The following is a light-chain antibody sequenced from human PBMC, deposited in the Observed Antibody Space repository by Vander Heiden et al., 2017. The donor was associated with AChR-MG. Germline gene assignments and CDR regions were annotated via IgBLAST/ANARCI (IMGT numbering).Light chain of an antibody. CDR1: TSNLGSNS. CDR3: VAWDDGLNGPV. J-gene: IGLJ3*02. CDR2: SNV. Sequence: QSVLTQPPSASRTPGQTGSISCSGFTSNLGSNSLHSYHHLPGTSPKLLIYSNVLRHSGVPDRFSASKSGTSASLASSGLQSEDEADYYCVAWDDGLNGPVLGGGTQLTVL. V-gene: IGLV1-44*01.